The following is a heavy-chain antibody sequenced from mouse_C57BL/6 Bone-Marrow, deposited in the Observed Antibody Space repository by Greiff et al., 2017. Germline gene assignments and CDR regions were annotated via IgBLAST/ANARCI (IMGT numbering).Heavy chain of an antibody. CDR2: IYPGSGST. V-gene: IGHV1-55*01. D-gene: IGHD2-3*01. Sequence: QVQLQQPGAELVKPGASVTMSCKASGYTFTSYWITWVKQRPGQGLEWIGDIYPGSGSTNYNEKFKSKATLTVDTSSSTAYMQLRSLTSEDSAVYYGANGYYYRDYARDYWGQGTSVTVSS. CDR3: ANGYYYRDYARDY. J-gene: IGHJ4*01. CDR1: GYTFTSYW.